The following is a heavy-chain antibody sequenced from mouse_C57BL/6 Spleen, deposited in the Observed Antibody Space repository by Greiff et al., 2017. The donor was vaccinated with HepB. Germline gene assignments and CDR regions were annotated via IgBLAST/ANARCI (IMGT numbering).Heavy chain of an antibody. CDR2: IYPRDGST. CDR1: GYTFTSYD. Sequence: LVESGPELVKPGASVKLSCKASGYTFTSYDINWVKQRPGQGLEWIGWIYPRDGSTKYNEKFKGKATLTVDTSSSTAYMELHSLTSEDSAVYFCARGGISHYFDYWGQGTTLTVSS. V-gene: IGHV1-85*01. CDR3: ARGGISHYFDY. J-gene: IGHJ2*01.